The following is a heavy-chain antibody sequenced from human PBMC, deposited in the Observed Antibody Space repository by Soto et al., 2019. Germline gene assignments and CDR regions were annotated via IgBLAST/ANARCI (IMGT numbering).Heavy chain of an antibody. Sequence: PGGSLRLSCAASGFTFSSYAISWVRQAQGKGLEWVSAISKNGGSTYYADSVKGRFTISRDNSKNTLYLQVNSLRAEDTAVYYCAKPPYGEEYFQHWGQGALVTVSS. CDR2: ISKNGGST. J-gene: IGHJ1*01. V-gene: IGHV3-23*01. D-gene: IGHD4-17*01. CDR3: AKPPYGEEYFQH. CDR1: GFTFSSYA.